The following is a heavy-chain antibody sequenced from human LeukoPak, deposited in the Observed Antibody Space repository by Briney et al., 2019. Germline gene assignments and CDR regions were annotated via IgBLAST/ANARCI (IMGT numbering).Heavy chain of an antibody. CDR3: ARSPAGANYYLDV. D-gene: IGHD1-14*01. V-gene: IGHV3-48*03. Sequence: PGGSLRLSCAASGFTFSNYWMNWVRQAPGKGLEWVSYISGSGSTMYYADSVKGRFTISRDNAKNSLSLQMNSLRAEDTAVYYCARSPAGANYYLDVWGKGTTVTISS. J-gene: IGHJ6*03. CDR1: GFTFSNYW. CDR2: ISGSGSTM.